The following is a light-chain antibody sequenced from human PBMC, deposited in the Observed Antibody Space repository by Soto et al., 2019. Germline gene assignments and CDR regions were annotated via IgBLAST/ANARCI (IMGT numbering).Light chain of an antibody. Sequence: EIVLTQSPGTLSLSPGERATLSCRASQSVNSGFLAWYQLKPGQAPRLLIYDASSRATGIPDRFSGSGSGTDFTLTISRLEPEDFAVYSCQQYGGSPLYTFGQGTKVEIK. CDR2: DAS. CDR1: QSVNSGF. V-gene: IGKV3-20*01. CDR3: QQYGGSPLYT. J-gene: IGKJ2*01.